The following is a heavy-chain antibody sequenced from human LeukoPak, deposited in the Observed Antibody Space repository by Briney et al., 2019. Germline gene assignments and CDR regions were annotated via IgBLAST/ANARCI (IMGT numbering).Heavy chain of an antibody. V-gene: IGHV4-39*07. CDR1: GGSISSSSYY. J-gene: IGHJ4*02. D-gene: IGHD7-27*01. CDR2: IYYSGST. Sequence: SETLSLTCTVSGGSISSSSYYWGWIRQPPGKGLEWIGSIYYSGSTYYNPSLKSRVTISVDTSKNQSSLKLSSVTAADTAVYYCARGPKTGNFDYWGQGTLVTVSS. CDR3: ARGPKTGNFDY.